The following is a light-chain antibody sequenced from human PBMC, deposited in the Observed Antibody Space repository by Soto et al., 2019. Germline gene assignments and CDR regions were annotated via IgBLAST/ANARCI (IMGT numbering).Light chain of an antibody. J-gene: IGKJ2*01. CDR3: QQGHDWPLT. Sequence: EIVMTQSPATLSVSPGERATLSCRASQSISGELAWYQQRPGQPPRLLIYGVSTRATGVPDRFSGSGSGSDFTLTISGLQSEDFAVSYCQQGHDWPLTFGQGNRLDI. CDR2: GVS. V-gene: IGKV3-15*01. CDR1: QSISGE.